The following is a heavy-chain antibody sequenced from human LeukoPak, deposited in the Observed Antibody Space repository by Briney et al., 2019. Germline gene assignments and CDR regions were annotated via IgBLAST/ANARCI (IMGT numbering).Heavy chain of an antibody. CDR3: EKGGFCSGGSCYLNAFDI. Sequence: PGGSLRLSCAASGFTFSSYAMSWVRQAPGKGLEWVSAISGSGGSTYYADSVKGRFTISRDNSMNTLYLQMNSLRAEDTAIYYCEKGGFCSGGSCYLNAFDIWGQGTMVTVSS. V-gene: IGHV3-23*01. CDR1: GFTFSSYA. D-gene: IGHD2-15*01. CDR2: ISGSGGST. J-gene: IGHJ3*02.